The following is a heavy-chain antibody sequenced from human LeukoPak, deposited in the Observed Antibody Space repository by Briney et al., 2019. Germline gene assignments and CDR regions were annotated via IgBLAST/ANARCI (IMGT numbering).Heavy chain of an antibody. CDR1: GFTFSNYS. Sequence: GGSLRLSCAASGFTFSNYSMNWVRQAPGKGLEWVSYISRASSTIYYADSVKGRFTISRDNAKNALYLQMNTLRPEDTAVYYCARDRAYYYGSGTIWGPFDYWGQGTLVTVSS. CDR2: ISRASSTI. V-gene: IGHV3-48*01. D-gene: IGHD3-10*01. J-gene: IGHJ4*02. CDR3: ARDRAYYYGSGTIWGPFDY.